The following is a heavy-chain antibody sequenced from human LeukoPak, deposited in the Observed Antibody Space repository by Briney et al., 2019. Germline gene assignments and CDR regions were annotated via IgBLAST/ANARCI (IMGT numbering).Heavy chain of an antibody. D-gene: IGHD5-18*01. CDR2: IYHSGST. CDR1: GGSVSSGSYY. CDR3: AREGHSYGAFDY. Sequence: PSETLSLTCTVSGGSVSSGSYYWSWIRQPPGKGLEWIGYIYHSGSTYYNPSLKSRVTISVDRSKNQFSLKLSSVTAADTAVYYCAREGHSYGAFDYWGQGTLVTVSS. V-gene: IGHV4-30-2*01. J-gene: IGHJ4*02.